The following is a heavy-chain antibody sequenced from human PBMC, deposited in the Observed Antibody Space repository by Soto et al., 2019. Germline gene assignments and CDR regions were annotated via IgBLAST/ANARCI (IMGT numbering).Heavy chain of an antibody. CDR1: GFTFSSYG. Sequence: QVQLVESGGGVVQPGRSLRLSCAASGFTFSSYGMHWVRQAPGKGLECVAVISYDGSHKYYADSVKGRFTISRDNSKNALYIQMNSLRAEDTAVYYCAKDRESYTSSSYFFDYWGQGTLVTVSS. V-gene: IGHV3-30*18. CDR2: ISYDGSHK. D-gene: IGHD6-6*01. CDR3: AKDRESYTSSSYFFDY. J-gene: IGHJ4*02.